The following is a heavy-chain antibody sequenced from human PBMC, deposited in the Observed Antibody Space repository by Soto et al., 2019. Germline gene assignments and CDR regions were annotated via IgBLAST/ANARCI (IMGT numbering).Heavy chain of an antibody. CDR1: EFTFGDYA. CDR3: TMERYYDSSAYYL. J-gene: IGHJ1*01. CDR2: MRRKAYGLTT. V-gene: IGHV3-49*03. D-gene: IGHD3-22*01. Sequence: LKLSCTACEFTFGDYARSGFRQARGKGLEGVEFMRRKAYGLTTEYSASVKGRFTISREDSKSIAYMQMKSLKTEETAVYYCTMERYYDSSAYYLWGQGTMVTVSS.